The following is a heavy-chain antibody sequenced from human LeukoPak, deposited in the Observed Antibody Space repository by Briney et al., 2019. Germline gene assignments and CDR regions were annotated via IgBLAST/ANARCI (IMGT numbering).Heavy chain of an antibody. CDR3: ARMNDILTGYENWFDP. V-gene: IGHV4-59*01. J-gene: IGHJ5*02. CDR1: GGSISSYY. D-gene: IGHD3-9*01. Sequence: SETLSLTCTVSGGSISSYYWSWIRQPPGKGLEWIGYIYYSGSTNYNPSLKGRVTISVDTSKNQFSLKLSSVTAADTAVYYCARMNDILTGYENWFDPWGQGTLVTVSS. CDR2: IYYSGST.